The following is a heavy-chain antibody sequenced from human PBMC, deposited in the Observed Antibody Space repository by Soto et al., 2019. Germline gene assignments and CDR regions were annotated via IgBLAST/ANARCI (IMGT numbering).Heavy chain of an antibody. Sequence: QVQLVQSGAEVKKPGSSVKVSCKASGGTFSSYAISWVRQAPGQGLEWMGGIIPIFGTANYAQKFQSRVTITADESTSTAYMELSSLRSEDTAVYYCASLMGVFASIAARRYYFDYWGQGTLVTVSS. D-gene: IGHD6-6*01. V-gene: IGHV1-69*01. CDR2: IIPIFGTA. CDR3: ASLMGVFASIAARRYYFDY. CDR1: GGTFSSYA. J-gene: IGHJ4*02.